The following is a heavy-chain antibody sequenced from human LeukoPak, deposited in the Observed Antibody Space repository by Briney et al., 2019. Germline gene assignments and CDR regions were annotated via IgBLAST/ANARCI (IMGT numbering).Heavy chain of an antibody. D-gene: IGHD1-26*01. Sequence: SETLSLTCTVSGGSISSYYWSWLRQPAGKGLEWIGRIYTSGSTNYNPSLKSRVTMSVDTSKNQFSLKLSSVTAADTAVYYCAREAVCELLLDYSGQGTMVTVSS. V-gene: IGHV4-4*07. CDR3: AREAVCELLLDY. J-gene: IGHJ4*02. CDR2: IYTSGST. CDR1: GGSISSYY.